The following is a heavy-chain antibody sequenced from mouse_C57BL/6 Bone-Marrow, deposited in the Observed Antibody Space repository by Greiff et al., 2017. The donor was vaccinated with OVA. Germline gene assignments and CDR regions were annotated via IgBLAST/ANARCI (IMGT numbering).Heavy chain of an antibody. Sequence: VQGVESGPGLVAPSQSLSITCTVSGFSLTSYAISWVRQPPGKGLEWLGVIWTGGGTNYNSALKSRLSISKDNSKSQVFLKMNSLQTDDTARYYCARKGYYGSSMSYWYFDVWGTGTTVTVSS. CDR3: ARKGYYGSSMSYWYFDV. V-gene: IGHV2-9-1*01. CDR2: IWTGGGT. CDR1: GFSLTSYA. D-gene: IGHD1-1*01. J-gene: IGHJ1*03.